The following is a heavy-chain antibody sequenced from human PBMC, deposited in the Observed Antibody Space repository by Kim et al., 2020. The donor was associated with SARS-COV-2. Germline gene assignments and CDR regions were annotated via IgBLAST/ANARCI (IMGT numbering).Heavy chain of an antibody. J-gene: IGHJ4*02. V-gene: IGHV5-51*01. Sequence: DTRYSPSFQGQVTISADKSISTAYLQWSSLKASDTAMYYCARRVGPNGDYWGQGTLVTVSS. CDR2: DT. D-gene: IGHD1-26*01. CDR3: ARRVGPNGDY.